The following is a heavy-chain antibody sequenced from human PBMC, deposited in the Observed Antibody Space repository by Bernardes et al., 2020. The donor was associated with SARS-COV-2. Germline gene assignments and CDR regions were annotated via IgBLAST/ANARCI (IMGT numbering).Heavy chain of an antibody. V-gene: IGHV3-33*01. J-gene: IGHJ3*02. Sequence: GGSLRLSCAASGFTFSSYGMHWVRQAPGKGLEWVAVIWYDGSNKYYADSVKGRFTISRDNSKNTLYLQMNSLRAEDTAVYYCARVTEMATIWGAFDIWGQGTMVTVSS. D-gene: IGHD5-12*01. CDR2: IWYDGSNK. CDR1: GFTFSSYG. CDR3: ARVTEMATIWGAFDI.